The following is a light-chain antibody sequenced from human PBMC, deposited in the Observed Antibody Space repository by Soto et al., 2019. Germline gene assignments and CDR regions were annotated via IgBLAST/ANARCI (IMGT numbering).Light chain of an antibody. Sequence: DIQMTRSPSSLSASVGDRVTITCRASQSISSYLNWYQQKPGKAPKLLIYAASSLQSGVPSRFSGSGSGTDFTLTISSLQPEDFATYYCQQSYSTHYTFGQGTKVDIK. V-gene: IGKV1-39*01. CDR3: QQSYSTHYT. CDR2: AAS. J-gene: IGKJ2*01. CDR1: QSISSY.